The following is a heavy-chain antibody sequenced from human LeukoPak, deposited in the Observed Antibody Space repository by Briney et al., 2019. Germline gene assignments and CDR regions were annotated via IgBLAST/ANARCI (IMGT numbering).Heavy chain of an antibody. V-gene: IGHV3-66*01. CDR2: VYSGGLT. D-gene: IGHD6-19*01. J-gene: IGHJ6*02. CDR1: GFTVSDNY. Sequence: PGVSLRLSCTASGFTVSDNYMSWVRQAPGKGLEWVSTVYSGGLTYYADPVKGRFTISRDNSKNTLYLQMSSLRAEDTAVYYCVRDRWPGLGDFWGQGTTVTVSS. CDR3: VRDRWPGLGDF.